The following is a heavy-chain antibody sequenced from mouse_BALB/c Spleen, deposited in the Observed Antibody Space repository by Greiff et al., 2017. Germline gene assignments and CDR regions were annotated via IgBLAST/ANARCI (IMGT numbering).Heavy chain of an antibody. D-gene: IGHD1-1*01. J-gene: IGHJ1*01. CDR3: ARGSSYWYFDV. V-gene: IGHV1-31*01. CDR2: INPYNGAT. CDR1: GYSFTGYY. Sequence: EEKLMESGPELVKPGASVKISCKASGYSFTGYYMHWVKQSHVKSLEWIGRINPYNGATSYNQNFKDKASLTVDKSSSTAYMELHSLTSEDSAVYYCARGSSYWYFDVWGAGTTVTVSS.